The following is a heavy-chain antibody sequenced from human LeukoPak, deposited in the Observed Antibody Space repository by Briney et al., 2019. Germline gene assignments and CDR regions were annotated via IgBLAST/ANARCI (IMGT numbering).Heavy chain of an antibody. J-gene: IGHJ4*02. Sequence: SETLSLTCTVSGASISSYYWSWIRQPPGKGLEWIGYIYYSGSTNYNPSLKSRVTISVDTSKNQFSLKLSSVTAADTAVYYCARVGYCTNGVCGYFDYWGQGTLVTVSS. CDR2: IYYSGST. V-gene: IGHV4-59*01. CDR1: GASISSYY. CDR3: ARVGYCTNGVCGYFDY. D-gene: IGHD2-8*01.